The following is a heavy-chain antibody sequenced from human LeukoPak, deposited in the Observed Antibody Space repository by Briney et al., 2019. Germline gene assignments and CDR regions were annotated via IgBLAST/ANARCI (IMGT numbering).Heavy chain of an antibody. V-gene: IGHV4-59*01. CDR3: AREYSSGWYSPNWFDP. Sequence: PSETLSLTCSVSGGSISSDYWSWIRQPPGKGLEWIGYIYYTGSTNYNPSLKSRVTISVDTSKNQFSLKLSSVTAADTAVYYCAREYSSGWYSPNWFDPWGQGTLVTVSS. D-gene: IGHD6-19*01. CDR2: IYYTGST. J-gene: IGHJ5*02. CDR1: GGSISSDY.